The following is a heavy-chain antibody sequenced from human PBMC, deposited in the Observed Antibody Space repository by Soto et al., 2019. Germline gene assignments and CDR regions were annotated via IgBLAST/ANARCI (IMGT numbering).Heavy chain of an antibody. J-gene: IGHJ4*02. D-gene: IGHD5-18*01. CDR2: ISYDGSKK. Sequence: QVQLVESEGGVVQPGRSLRLSCAASGFTLSNYARHWVRQAPGKGLEWVATISYDGSKKNYADSVKGRFTISRDNSKNALYLQMTSLRAEDTAVYYCVRTPGYTMDYWGQGTLVTVSS. CDR3: VRTPGYTMDY. V-gene: IGHV3-30-3*01. CDR1: GFTLSNYA.